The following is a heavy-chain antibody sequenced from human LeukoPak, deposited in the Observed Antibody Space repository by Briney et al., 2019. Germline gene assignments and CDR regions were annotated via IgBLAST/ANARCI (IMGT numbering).Heavy chain of an antibody. CDR2: INPNSVGT. V-gene: IGHV1-2*06. CDR3: ARGACSSTSCLPTDY. CDR1: GYTFTGYY. J-gene: IGHJ4*02. Sequence: ASVKVSCKASGYTFTGYYMHWVRQAPGQGLEWMGRINPNSVGTNYAQKFQGRVTMTRETSISTAYMELSRLRSDDTAVYYCARGACSSTSCLPTDYWGQGTLVTVSS. D-gene: IGHD2-2*01.